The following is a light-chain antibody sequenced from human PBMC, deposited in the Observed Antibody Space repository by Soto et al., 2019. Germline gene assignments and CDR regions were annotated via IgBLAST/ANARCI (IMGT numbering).Light chain of an antibody. V-gene: IGLV2-8*01. CDR2: EVA. Sequence: HSALTQPPSASGSPGQSVTISCTGTSSDVGGYDLVSWYQQHPGKAPKLILYEVAKRPSGVPARFSGSKSGNTASLTVSGLQADDESDYYCSSFAGNNNLFGGGTKLTVL. CDR3: SSFAGNNNL. CDR1: SSDVGGYDL. J-gene: IGLJ2*01.